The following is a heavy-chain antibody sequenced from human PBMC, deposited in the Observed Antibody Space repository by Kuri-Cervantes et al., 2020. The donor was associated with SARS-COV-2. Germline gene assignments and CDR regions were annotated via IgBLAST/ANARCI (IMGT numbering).Heavy chain of an antibody. V-gene: IGHV3-23*01. Sequence: GGSLRLSCAASGFSFSSYAMSWVRQAPGKGLEWVSAISGSGDNTYYADSVKGRFTISRDNSQNTVYLQMNSLRGKDTALYYCAQDVSQLGRACRYWGQGTLVTVSS. CDR2: ISGSGDNT. D-gene: IGHD6-6*01. CDR1: GFSFSSYA. CDR3: AQDVSQLGRACRY. J-gene: IGHJ4*02.